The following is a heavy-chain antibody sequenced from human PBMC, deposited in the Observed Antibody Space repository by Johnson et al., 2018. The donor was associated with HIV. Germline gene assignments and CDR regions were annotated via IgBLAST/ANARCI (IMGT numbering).Heavy chain of an antibody. V-gene: IGHV3-30-3*01. CDR3: ARRLAQGSPIEYYVGAFDI. D-gene: IGHD3-10*02. CDR2: ISYDGSNK. J-gene: IGHJ3*02. CDR1: GFTFSSYA. Sequence: QMQLVESGGGVAQPGRSLRLSCAASGFTFSSYAMHWVRQAPGKGLEWVAVISYDGSNKYYADSVKGRFTISRDNSKNTLYLQMNSLRAEDTALYYCARRLAQGSPIEYYVGAFDIWGQGTMVTVSS.